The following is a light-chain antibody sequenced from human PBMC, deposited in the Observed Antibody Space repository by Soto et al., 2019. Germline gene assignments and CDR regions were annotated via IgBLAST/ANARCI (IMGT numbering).Light chain of an antibody. J-gene: IGKJ2*01. CDR2: AAS. V-gene: IGKV1-27*01. Sequence: DIQMTQSPSSLSASVGDRVTITCRASQGISNSLAWYHQKPGKVPKLLIYAASTLQSGVPSRFSGSGSGTDFTLTISSLQPEDVATYYCQKYDSAPYTCGQGTKLEIK. CDR1: QGISNS. CDR3: QKYDSAPYT.